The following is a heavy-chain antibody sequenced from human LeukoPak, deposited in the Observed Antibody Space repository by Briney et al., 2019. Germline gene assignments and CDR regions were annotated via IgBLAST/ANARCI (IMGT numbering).Heavy chain of an antibody. CDR2: ISSSSSYI. D-gene: IGHD2-8*01. V-gene: IGHV3-21*01. Sequence: PGGSLRLSCAASGFTFSSYSMNWVRQAPGKGLEWVSSISSSSSYICYADSVKGRFTISRDNAKNSLYLQMDSLRAEDTAVYYCAREWSRFTPPDYWGQGTLVTVSS. J-gene: IGHJ4*02. CDR3: AREWSRFTPPDY. CDR1: GFTFSSYS.